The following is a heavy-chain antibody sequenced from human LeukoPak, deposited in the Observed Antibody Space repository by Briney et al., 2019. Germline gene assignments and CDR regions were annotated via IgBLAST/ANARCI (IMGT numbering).Heavy chain of an antibody. D-gene: IGHD2-2*01. Sequence: ASVKVSCKASGGTFSSYAISWVRQAPGQGLEWMGGIIPIFGTANYAQKFQGRVTITTDESTSTAYMELSSLRSEDTAVYYCASSSGRVQATQKPLHYYYRDAWVKGTTVTVPS. V-gene: IGHV1-69*05. J-gene: IGHJ6*03. CDR2: IIPIFGTA. CDR3: ASSSGRVQATQKPLHYYYRDA. CDR1: GGTFSSYA.